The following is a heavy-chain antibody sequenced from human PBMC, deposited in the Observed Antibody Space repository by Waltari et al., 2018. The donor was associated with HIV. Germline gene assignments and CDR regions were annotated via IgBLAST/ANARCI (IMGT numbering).Heavy chain of an antibody. Sequence: QVQLVESGGGVVRPGRSLSLSGAASSYIFRGYPIPRSTQPPGKGLEWVAVISYDGTNKYYAASVRGRFTISRDNSENTLYLEMNSLKPDDTAVYYCARDGPAPKNIYHYYGMDVWGQGTTVTVSS. J-gene: IGHJ6*02. CDR3: ARDGPAPKNIYHYYGMDV. V-gene: IGHV3-30-3*01. CDR2: ISYDGTNK. D-gene: IGHD2-2*01. CDR1: SYIFRGYP.